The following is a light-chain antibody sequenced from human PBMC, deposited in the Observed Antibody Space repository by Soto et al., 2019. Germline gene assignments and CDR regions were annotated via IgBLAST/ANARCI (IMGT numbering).Light chain of an antibody. CDR3: QQYDTYST. J-gene: IGKJ1*01. Sequence: DIQMTQSPSTLSASVGDRVTITCRASQSISSWLAWYQQKPGKAPKLLISKASTLANGVPSRFSGSGSGTEFTLTISSLQPDDFATYYCQQYDTYSTFGQGTKVDVK. CDR1: QSISSW. CDR2: KAS. V-gene: IGKV1-5*03.